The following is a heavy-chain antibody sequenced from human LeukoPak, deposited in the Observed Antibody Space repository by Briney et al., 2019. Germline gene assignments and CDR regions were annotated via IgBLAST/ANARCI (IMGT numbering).Heavy chain of an antibody. CDR3: ARDGEEDTAMVWGYCYGMDV. V-gene: IGHV1-46*01. CDR2: INPSGGST. Sequence: ASVKVSCKASGYTFTSYYMHWVRQAPGQGLEWMGIINPSGGSTSYAQKFQGRVTMTRDTSTSTVYMKLSSLRSEDTAVYYCARDGEEDTAMVWGYCYGMDVWGQGTTVTVSS. J-gene: IGHJ6*02. D-gene: IGHD5-18*01. CDR1: GYTFTSYY.